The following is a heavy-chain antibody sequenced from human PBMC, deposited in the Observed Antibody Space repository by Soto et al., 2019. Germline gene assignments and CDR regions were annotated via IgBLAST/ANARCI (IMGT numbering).Heavy chain of an antibody. CDR2: IYPGDSDT. J-gene: IGHJ6*02. Sequence: PGESLNISCKGSGYSFTSYWIGWVRQMPGKGLEWMGIIYPGDSDTRYSPSFQGQVTISADKSISTAYLQWSSLKASDTAMYYCASTSRSPGDADYYGMDVWGQGTTVTVSS. CDR3: ASTSRSPGDADYYGMDV. D-gene: IGHD7-27*01. CDR1: GYSFTSYW. V-gene: IGHV5-51*01.